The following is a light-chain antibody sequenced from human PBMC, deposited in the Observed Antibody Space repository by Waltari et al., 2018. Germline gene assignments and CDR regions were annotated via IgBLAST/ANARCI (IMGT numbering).Light chain of an antibody. CDR2: RNN. CDR1: TSNIGRNY. CDR3: ATWDGSLTAWV. V-gene: IGLV1-47*01. J-gene: IGLJ3*02. Sequence: QSVLTQPPSASGTPGQRVTISCSGSTSNIGRNYVYWYQQFPGTAPKPLVYRNNERPAGVPDRISGSKSGTSACLSISGLRSEDEADYYCATWDGSLTAWVFGGGTKVTVL.